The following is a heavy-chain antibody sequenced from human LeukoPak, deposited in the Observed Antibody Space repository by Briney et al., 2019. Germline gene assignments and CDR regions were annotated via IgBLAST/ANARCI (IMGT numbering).Heavy chain of an antibody. J-gene: IGHJ6*02. Sequence: SQTLSLTCTVSGGSISSGDYYWSWIRQPPGKGLEWIGYIYYSGSTYYNPSLKSRVTISVDTSENQFSLKLSSVTAADTAVYYCARAFPHSNYGYYYYGMDVWGQGTTVTVSS. V-gene: IGHV4-30-4*01. D-gene: IGHD4-11*01. CDR2: IYYSGST. CDR3: ARAFPHSNYGYYYYGMDV. CDR1: GGSISSGDYY.